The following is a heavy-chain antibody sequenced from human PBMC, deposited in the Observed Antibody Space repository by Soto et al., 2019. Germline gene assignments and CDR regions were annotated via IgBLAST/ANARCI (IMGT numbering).Heavy chain of an antibody. CDR2: ISSSSSYI. J-gene: IGHJ4*02. Sequence: EVQLVESGGGLVKPGGSLRLSCAASGFTFSSYSMNWVRQAPGKGLEWVSSISSSSSYIYYADSVKGRFTISRDNAKNSLYLQMNILRAEDTAVYYCARDLWYSSGWPVNYWGQGTLVTVSS. D-gene: IGHD6-19*01. CDR1: GFTFSSYS. CDR3: ARDLWYSSGWPVNY. V-gene: IGHV3-21*01.